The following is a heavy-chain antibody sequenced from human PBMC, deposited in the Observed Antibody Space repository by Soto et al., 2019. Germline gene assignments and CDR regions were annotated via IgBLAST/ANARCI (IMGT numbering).Heavy chain of an antibody. V-gene: IGHV4-39*01. D-gene: IGHD4-17*01. Sequence: QLQLQESGPGLVKPSETLSLTCTVSGGSISSSSYYWGWIRQPPWKGLEWIGSIFYSGSTYYNPSLKSRVTISVDTSKNQFSLKLSSVTAADTAVYYCARSTVTTYYYYYYMDVWGKGTTVTVSS. CDR3: ARSTVTTYYYYYYMDV. CDR1: GGSISSSSYY. J-gene: IGHJ6*03. CDR2: IFYSGST.